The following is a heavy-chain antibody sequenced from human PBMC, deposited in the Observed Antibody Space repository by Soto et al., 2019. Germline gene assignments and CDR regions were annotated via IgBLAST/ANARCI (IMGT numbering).Heavy chain of an antibody. J-gene: IGHJ1*01. D-gene: IGHD3-10*01. CDR2: IHHSGST. CDR3: VRGVLA. V-gene: IGHV4-31*01. CDR1: GGSISSGGYY. Sequence: QVQLQESGPGLVKASQTLSLTCNVSGGSISSGGYYWTWIRQHPGKGLEWIGNIHHSGSTFYNPSLKSLVSITVDTSKNQFSLKLSSVTAADTAVYFCVRGVLAWGQGTLGTVSS.